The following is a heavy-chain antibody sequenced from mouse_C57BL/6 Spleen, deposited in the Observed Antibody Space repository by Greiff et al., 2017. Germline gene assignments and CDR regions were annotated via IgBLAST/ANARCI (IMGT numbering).Heavy chain of an antibody. CDR2: IYPGDGDT. Sequence: QVQLQESGAELVKPGASVKISCKASGYAFSSYWMNWVKQRPGKGLEWIGQIYPGDGDTNYNGKFKGKATLTADKSSSTAYMQLSSLTSEDSAVYFCARSKSYDSYAMDYWGQGTSVTVSS. V-gene: IGHV1-80*01. D-gene: IGHD1-1*01. CDR3: ARSKSYDSYAMDY. CDR1: GYAFSSYW. J-gene: IGHJ4*01.